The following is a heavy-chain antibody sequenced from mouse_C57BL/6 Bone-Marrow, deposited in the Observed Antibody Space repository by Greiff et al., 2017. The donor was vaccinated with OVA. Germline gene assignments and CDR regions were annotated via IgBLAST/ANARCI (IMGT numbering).Heavy chain of an antibody. D-gene: IGHD2-1*01. CDR2: IDPENGDT. CDR1: GFNIKDDY. J-gene: IGHJ2*01. Sequence: VQLQQSGAELVRPGASVKLSCTASGFNIKDDYMHWVKQRPEQGLEWIGWIDPENGDTEYASKFQGKATITADTSSSTAYLQLSSQKSEDTAVYYCTSYGNFDYWGQGTTLTVSS. V-gene: IGHV14-4*01. CDR3: TSYGNFDY.